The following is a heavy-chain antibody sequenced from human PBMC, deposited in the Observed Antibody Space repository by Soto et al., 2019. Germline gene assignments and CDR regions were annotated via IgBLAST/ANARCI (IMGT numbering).Heavy chain of an antibody. V-gene: IGHV3-30-3*01. J-gene: IGHJ4*02. D-gene: IGHD6-19*01. Sequence: AGGSLRLSCAASGFTFSSYAMHWVRQAPGKGLEWVAVISYDGSNKYYADSVKGRFTISRDNSKNTLYLQMNSLRAEDTAVYYCARDPSRVAVAGTGDYWGQGTLVTVSS. CDR3: ARDPSRVAVAGTGDY. CDR2: ISYDGSNK. CDR1: GFTFSSYA.